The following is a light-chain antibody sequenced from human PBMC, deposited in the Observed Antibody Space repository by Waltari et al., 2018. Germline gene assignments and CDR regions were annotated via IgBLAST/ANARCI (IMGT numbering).Light chain of an antibody. Sequence: DIQTTQSPSSLSASVGDRVTITCQASQDINNFLNWYQQKPGKAPKIVIYDASNLETGVPSTFSGGGSGTYYTFTITSLQPEDIATYYCEQHDNLPITFGQGTRLEI. CDR1: QDINNF. CDR3: EQHDNLPIT. V-gene: IGKV1-33*01. CDR2: DAS. J-gene: IGKJ5*01.